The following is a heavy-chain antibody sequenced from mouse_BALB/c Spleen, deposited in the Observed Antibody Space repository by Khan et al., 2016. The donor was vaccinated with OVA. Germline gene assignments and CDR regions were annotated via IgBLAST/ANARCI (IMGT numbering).Heavy chain of an antibody. CDR2: IWSGGST. D-gene: IGHD2-4*01. CDR1: GFSLTYYG. Sequence: QVQLKQSGPGLVQPSQSLSITCTVSGFSLTYYGVHWVRQSPGKGLEWLGVIWSGGSTDYNPAFISRLNISKDNSKSQAFFKMNSLQVNDTAIYYCARNYDYDEGLAYWGQGTLVTVSA. J-gene: IGHJ3*01. V-gene: IGHV2-2*02. CDR3: ARNYDYDEGLAY.